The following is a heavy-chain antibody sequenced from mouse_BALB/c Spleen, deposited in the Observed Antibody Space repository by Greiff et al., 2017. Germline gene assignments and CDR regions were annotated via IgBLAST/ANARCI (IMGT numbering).Heavy chain of an antibody. CDR1: GYTFTSYW. CDR3: ARGSSGLDY. V-gene: IGHV1-69*02. CDR2: IDPSDSET. J-gene: IGHJ2*01. D-gene: IGHD3-1*01. Sequence: QVQLQQSGAELVKPGAPVKLSCKASGYTFTSYWMNWVKQRPGRGLEWIGRIDPSDSETHYNQKFKDKATLTVDKSSSTAYIQLSSLTSEDSAVYYCARGSSGLDYWGQGTTLTVSS.